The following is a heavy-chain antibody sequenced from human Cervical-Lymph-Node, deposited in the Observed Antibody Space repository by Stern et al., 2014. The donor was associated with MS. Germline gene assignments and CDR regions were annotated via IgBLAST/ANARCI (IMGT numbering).Heavy chain of an antibody. V-gene: IGHV4-34*01. J-gene: IGHJ6*02. D-gene: IGHD6-19*01. Sequence: QVQLQQWGAGLLKPSETLSLTCAVYGGSFSGYYWSWIRQPPGKGLEWIGEIDYGGTTNYNPSLKSRVTIPVDTSQNQFSLKLSSVTAADTAMYYCARDLGAVAGANYHYYGMDVWGQGTTVIVSS. CDR1: GGSFSGYY. CDR3: ARDLGAVAGANYHYYGMDV. CDR2: IDYGGTT.